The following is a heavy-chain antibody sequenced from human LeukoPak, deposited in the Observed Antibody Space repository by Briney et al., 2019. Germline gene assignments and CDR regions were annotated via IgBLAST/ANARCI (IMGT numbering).Heavy chain of an antibody. V-gene: IGHV3-9*01. D-gene: IGHD3-10*01. CDR2: ISWNSGSI. CDR1: GFTFDDYA. CDR3: AKDGGSGSSNYYMDV. J-gene: IGHJ6*03. Sequence: GGSLRLSCAASGFTFDDYAMHWVRQAPGKGLEWVSGISWNSGSIGYADSVKGRFTIPRDNAKNSLYLQMNSLRAEDTALYYCAKDGGSGSSNYYMDVWGKGTTVTVSS.